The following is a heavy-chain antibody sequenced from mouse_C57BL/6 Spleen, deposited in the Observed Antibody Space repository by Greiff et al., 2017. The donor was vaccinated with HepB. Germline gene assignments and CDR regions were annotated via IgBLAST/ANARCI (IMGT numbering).Heavy chain of an antibody. V-gene: IGHV14-1*01. CDR2: IDPEDGDT. CDR1: GFNIKDYY. J-gene: IGHJ4*01. Sequence: VQLQQSGAELVRPGASVKLSCTASGFNIKDYYMHWVKQRPEQGLEWIGRIDPEDGDTEYAPKFQGKATMTADTSSNTAYLQLSSLTSEDTAVYYCTTEGVPNYAMDYWGQGTSVTVSS. CDR3: TTEGVPNYAMDY. D-gene: IGHD5-1*01.